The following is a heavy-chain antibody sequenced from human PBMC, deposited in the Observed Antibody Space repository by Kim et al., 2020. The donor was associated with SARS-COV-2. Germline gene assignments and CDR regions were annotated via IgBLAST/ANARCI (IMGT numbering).Heavy chain of an antibody. V-gene: IGHV3-48*02. CDR2: ISNDGSNI. CDR3: ARDPAGDLHIADLDI. J-gene: IGHJ3*02. D-gene: IGHD3-16*01. Sequence: GGSLRLSCAASGFTFSSYSMNWVRQAPGKGLEWVSYISNDGSNIYYADSVKGRFTISRDNAKNSLYLQMNSLRDEDTAVYYCARDPAGDLHIADLDIWGQGKTVTVSS. CDR1: GFTFSSYS.